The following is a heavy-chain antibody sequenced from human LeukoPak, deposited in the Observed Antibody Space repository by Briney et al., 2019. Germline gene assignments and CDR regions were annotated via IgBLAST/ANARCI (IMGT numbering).Heavy chain of an antibody. Sequence: GGSLRLSCAASGFTFSSYDIHWVRQSTRKGLEWVSSIGTTGDTHYVGSVKGRFTISRENARNSVYLQMNSPRVGDTAVYYCARESGSGWYVGDDGFDIWGKGTMVTVAS. CDR3: ARESGSGWYVGDDGFDI. CDR2: IGTTGDT. V-gene: IGHV3-13*01. D-gene: IGHD6-19*01. CDR1: GFTFSSYD. J-gene: IGHJ3*02.